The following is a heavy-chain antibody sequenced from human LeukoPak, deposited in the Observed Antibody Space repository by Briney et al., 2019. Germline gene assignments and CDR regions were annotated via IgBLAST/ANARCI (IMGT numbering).Heavy chain of an antibody. CDR2: IRFDGTSK. CDR3: ARELLEDDYGDYYYFDS. Sequence: GGSLRLSCAASGFTFSNYGMHWVRQAPGKGLEWVAFIRFDGTSKYYADSVKGRFTISRDNSKNTLYLQMNSLRAEDTAVYYCARELLEDDYGDYYYFDSSGPGNLVTPSP. V-gene: IGHV3-30*02. CDR1: GFTFSNYG. D-gene: IGHD4-17*01. J-gene: IGHJ4*02.